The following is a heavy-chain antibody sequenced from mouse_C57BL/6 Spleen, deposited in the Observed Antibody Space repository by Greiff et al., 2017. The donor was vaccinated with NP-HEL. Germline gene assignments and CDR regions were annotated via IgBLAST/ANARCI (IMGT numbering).Heavy chain of an antibody. D-gene: IGHD4-1*01. J-gene: IGHJ2*01. CDR2: INPSSGYT. Sequence: VQLQQSGAELAKPGASVKLSCKASGYTFTSYWMHWVKQRPGQGLEWIGYINPSSGYTKYNQKFKDKATLTADKYSSTAYMQLSSLTYEDSAVYYCARSLGLGGVFDYWGQGTTLTVSS. CDR3: ARSLGLGGVFDY. V-gene: IGHV1-7*01. CDR1: GYTFTSYW.